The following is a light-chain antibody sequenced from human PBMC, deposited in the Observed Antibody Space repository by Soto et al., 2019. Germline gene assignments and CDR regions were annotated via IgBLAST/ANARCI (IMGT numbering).Light chain of an antibody. CDR3: SSYAGSSNV. V-gene: IGLV2-8*01. CDR1: SSDVGGYNY. Sequence: QSVLTQPPSASGSPGQSVAISCTGTSSDVGGYNYVSWYQQHPGKAPKLMIYEVNKRPSGVPDRFSGSKSGNTASLTVSGLKAEHQATYYCSSYAGSSNVFGTGTKVTV. CDR2: EVN. J-gene: IGLJ1*01.